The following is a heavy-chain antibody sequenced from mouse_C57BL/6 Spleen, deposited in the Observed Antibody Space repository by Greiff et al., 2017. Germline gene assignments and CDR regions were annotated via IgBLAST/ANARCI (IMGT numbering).Heavy chain of an antibody. D-gene: IGHD2-5*01. CDR1: GFNIKDYY. Sequence: EVKLQESGAELVKPGASVKLSCTASGFNIKDYYMPWVKQRTEQGLEWIGRIDPEDGETKYAPKFQGKATITADTSSNTAYLQLRSLTSADTAVYYCARSDDSNCYFDDWGQGTTLTVSS. V-gene: IGHV14-2*01. J-gene: IGHJ2*01. CDR3: ARSDDSNCYFDD. CDR2: IDPEDGET.